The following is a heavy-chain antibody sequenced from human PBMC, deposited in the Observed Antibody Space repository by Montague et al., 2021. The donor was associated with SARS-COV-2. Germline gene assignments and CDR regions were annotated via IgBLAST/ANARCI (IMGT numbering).Heavy chain of an antibody. Sequence: SETLSLTCTVSGASISSSSFYWGWIRQPPGKGLEWVGTVYYGGNSNYMPSLKSRVTIFVDTSNNQLSLKLSSVTAADTAVYYCASRVRSCGCRVDYWGQGTLVTVSS. J-gene: IGHJ4*02. V-gene: IGHV4-39*07. D-gene: IGHD6-19*01. CDR3: ASRVRSCGCRVDY. CDR1: GASISSSSFY. CDR2: VYYGGNS.